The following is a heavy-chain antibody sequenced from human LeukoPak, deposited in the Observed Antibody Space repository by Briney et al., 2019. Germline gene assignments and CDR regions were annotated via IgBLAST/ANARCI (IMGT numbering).Heavy chain of an antibody. CDR1: GFTSDDYA. D-gene: IGHD6-13*01. CDR3: AKDRIAAAGTNYYYYYMDV. Sequence: GGSLRLSCAASGFTSDDYAMHWVRQAPGQGLEWVSLISGDGGSTYYADSVKGRFTISRDNSKNSLYLQMNSLRTEDTALYCCAKDRIAAAGTNYYYYYMDVWGKGTTVTVSS. CDR2: ISGDGGST. V-gene: IGHV3-43*02. J-gene: IGHJ6*03.